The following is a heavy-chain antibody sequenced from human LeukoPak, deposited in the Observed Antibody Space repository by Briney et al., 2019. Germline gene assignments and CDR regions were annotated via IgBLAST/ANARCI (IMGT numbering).Heavy chain of an antibody. D-gene: IGHD2-2*01. CDR3: AKGRDKYQLLSKNWFDP. Sequence: GGSLRLSCAASGFTFDDYAMHWVRQAPGKGLEWVSGISWNSGSIGYADSVKGRYTISRDNAKNSLYLQMNSLRAEDTALYYCAKGRDKYQLLSKNWFDPWGQGTLVTVSS. V-gene: IGHV3-9*01. CDR2: ISWNSGSI. J-gene: IGHJ5*02. CDR1: GFTFDDYA.